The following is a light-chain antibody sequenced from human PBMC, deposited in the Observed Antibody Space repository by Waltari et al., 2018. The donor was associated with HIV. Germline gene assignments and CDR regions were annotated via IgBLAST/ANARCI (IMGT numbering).Light chain of an antibody. CDR2: EVT. V-gene: IGLV2-23*02. J-gene: IGLJ3*02. CDR3: CSYAGPVTWV. CDR1: NSAVGSYNL. Sequence: QSALTQPASVSGSPGQSITLPCPGTNSAVGSYNLVSWYQQHPGKAPKLIIYEVTNRPSGVSNRFAGSKSGNTASLTISELQAEDEAAYYCCSYAGPVTWVFGGGTKLTVL.